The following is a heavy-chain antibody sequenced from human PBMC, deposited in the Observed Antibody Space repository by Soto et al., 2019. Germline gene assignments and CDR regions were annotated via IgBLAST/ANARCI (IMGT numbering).Heavy chain of an antibody. D-gene: IGHD2-8*02. CDR2: IKQDASET. Sequence: EVQVVESGGGLVQPGGSLRLSCAASGFTFSNYWMTWVRQAPGKGLEWVANIKQDASETFYVDSVKGRFTISRDNAKHSLYLQMNSLRAEDTAVYYCARDSGPRGYDAFDIWGQGTMVTVSS. CDR3: ARDSGPRGYDAFDI. CDR1: GFTFSNYW. J-gene: IGHJ3*02. V-gene: IGHV3-7*04.